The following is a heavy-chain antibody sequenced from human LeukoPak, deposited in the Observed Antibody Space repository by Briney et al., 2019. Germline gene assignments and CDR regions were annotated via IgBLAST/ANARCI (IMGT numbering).Heavy chain of an antibody. D-gene: IGHD3-10*01. CDR2: INWNGGST. J-gene: IGHJ4*02. Sequence: PGGSLRLSCAASGFTFDDYGMSWVRQAPGKWLEWVSGINWNGGSTGYADSVKGRFTISRDNAKNSLYLQMNSLRAEDTALYYCARDGHYYGSGSSIVDYWGQGTLVTVSS. CDR1: GFTFDDYG. V-gene: IGHV3-20*04. CDR3: ARDGHYYGSGSSIVDY.